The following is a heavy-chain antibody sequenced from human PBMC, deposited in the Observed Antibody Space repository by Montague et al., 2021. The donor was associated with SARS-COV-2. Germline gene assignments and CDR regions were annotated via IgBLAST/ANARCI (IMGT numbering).Heavy chain of an antibody. J-gene: IGHJ5*02. Sequence: SETLSLTCSVSGGSISSYYWSWIRQSPGKGLEWIGYIFHSGITNYNPSLKSRVTISVDMSKNQFSLQLNSVTAADSAVYYCARPEYNRNDWFDPWGQGTLVTVSS. CDR2: IFHSGIT. CDR1: GGSISSYY. V-gene: IGHV4-59*13. D-gene: IGHD1-20*01. CDR3: ARPEYNRNDWFDP.